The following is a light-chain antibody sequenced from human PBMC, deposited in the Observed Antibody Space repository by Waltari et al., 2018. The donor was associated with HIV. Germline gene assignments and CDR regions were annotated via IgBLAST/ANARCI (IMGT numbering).Light chain of an antibody. CDR1: QNVTTY. Sequence: EIVLTQSPATLPLSPGERATLSCRASQNVTTYLAWYQQTPGQAPRLLIYDVSNRATGIPARFSGSGSGTDFTLTISSLEPGDFAVYYCQQRSIWPTITFGQGTRLDIK. V-gene: IGKV3-11*01. J-gene: IGKJ5*01. CDR3: QQRSIWPTIT. CDR2: DVS.